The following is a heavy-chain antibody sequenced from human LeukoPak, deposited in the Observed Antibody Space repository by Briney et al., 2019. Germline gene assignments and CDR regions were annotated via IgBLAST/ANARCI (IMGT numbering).Heavy chain of an antibody. Sequence: GGSLRLSCAASGFTFSSYAMNWVRQAPGKGLEWVSAISGSGGSTYYADSVKGRVTISRDNSKNTLYLQLNSLRAGDTAVYYCAKDRGISRPFQYWGQGTLVTVSS. CDR1: GFTFSSYA. V-gene: IGHV3-23*01. CDR2: ISGSGGST. J-gene: IGHJ4*02. CDR3: AKDRGISRPFQY. D-gene: IGHD3-10*01.